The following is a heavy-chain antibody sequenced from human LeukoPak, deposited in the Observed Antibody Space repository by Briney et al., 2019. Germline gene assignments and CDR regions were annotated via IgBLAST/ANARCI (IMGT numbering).Heavy chain of an antibody. V-gene: IGHV4-59*08. CDR2: IYYSGST. D-gene: IGHD3-22*01. J-gene: IGHJ5*02. CDR1: GGSISSYY. CDR3: ARRMYYYDSSGYGGYWLDP. Sequence: PSETLSLTCTVSGGSISSYYWSWIRQPPGKGLEWIGYIYYSGSTNYNPSLRSRVTISVDTSKDQFSLKLSSVTAADTAVYYCARRMYYYDSSGYGGYWLDPWGQGTLVTVSS.